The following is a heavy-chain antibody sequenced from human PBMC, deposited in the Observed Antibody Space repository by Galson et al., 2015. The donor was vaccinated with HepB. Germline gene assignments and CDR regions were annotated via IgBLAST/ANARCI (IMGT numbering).Heavy chain of an antibody. J-gene: IGHJ3*02. V-gene: IGHV3-30*18. CDR1: GFTFRSYG. CDR2: ISYDGSNE. CDR3: AKDQGDNAGALDI. D-gene: IGHD1-1*01. Sequence: SLRLSCAFSGFTFRSYGMYWVRQAPGKGLEWVAFISYDGSNEYYADYVKGRFTISRDNSKNTLYLQMNSLTEDTAVYYCAKDQGDNAGALDIWGQGTMVTVSS.